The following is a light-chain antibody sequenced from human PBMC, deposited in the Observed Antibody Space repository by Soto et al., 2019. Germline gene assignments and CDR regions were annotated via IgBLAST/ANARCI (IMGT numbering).Light chain of an antibody. J-gene: IGKJ1*01. CDR3: QQYSSYST. V-gene: IGKV1-5*01. CDR2: DAA. Sequence: DIQMAQSPCTLFASVGDRVTIACRDRQSISAWSVWYQLKTGKAPKLLIYDAASLQSGVPSRFSGSGSGTEFTITISSLQPDDFAPYSCQQYSSYSTFGQGTKVDIK. CDR1: QSISAW.